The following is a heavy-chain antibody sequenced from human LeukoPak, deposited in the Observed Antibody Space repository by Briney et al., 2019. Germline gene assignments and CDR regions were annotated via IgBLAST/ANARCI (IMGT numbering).Heavy chain of an antibody. CDR1: GGSISSYH. Sequence: ASETLSLTCTVSGGSISSYHWSWFRQAPGKGLEWIGYIYYSGSTNYNPSLKSRVTISKDTSKNQFSLKLSSVTAADTAVYYCAREAHCSGGSCYYADYWGQGNLVTVSS. CDR3: AREAHCSGGSCYYADY. D-gene: IGHD2-15*01. CDR2: IYYSGST. J-gene: IGHJ4*02. V-gene: IGHV4-59*01.